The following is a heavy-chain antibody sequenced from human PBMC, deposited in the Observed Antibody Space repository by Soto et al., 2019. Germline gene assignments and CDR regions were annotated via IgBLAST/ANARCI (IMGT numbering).Heavy chain of an antibody. D-gene: IGHD3-22*01. CDR3: ASGPIYYNDGSGYYPLGY. CDR1: GYTFTTYG. V-gene: IGHV1-18*04. Sequence: ASVKVSCKASGYTFTTYGFSWVRQAPGQGLECVGWISASNGNTHYSQKFQGRVTMTTDTSTSTAYMELRSLTSGDTAVYYCASGPIYYNDGSGYYPLGYWGQGTLVTVSS. CDR2: ISASNGNT. J-gene: IGHJ4*02.